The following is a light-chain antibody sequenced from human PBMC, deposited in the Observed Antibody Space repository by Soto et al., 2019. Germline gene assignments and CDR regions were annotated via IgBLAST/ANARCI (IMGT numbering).Light chain of an antibody. V-gene: IGKV3-11*01. Sequence: IVLTQSPATLSLSPGERATLSCRASQSVSSYLAWYQQKPGHTPRLLIYDASNRATGVPARFSGSGSGTDFTLTISSLEPEDFAFYCCQQSTHWRLEITFGQGRRLEIK. CDR3: QQSTHWRLEIT. CDR2: DAS. CDR1: QSVSSY. J-gene: IGKJ5*01.